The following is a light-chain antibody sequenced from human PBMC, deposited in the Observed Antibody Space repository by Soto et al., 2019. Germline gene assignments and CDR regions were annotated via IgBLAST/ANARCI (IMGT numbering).Light chain of an antibody. CDR3: QQYNKWPPGT. V-gene: IGKV3-15*01. CDR2: GAS. CDR1: QSVSSN. J-gene: IGKJ1*01. Sequence: DIVMTQSPATLSVSPGGGATLSCRASQSVSSNLAWYQQLPGQAPRLLIYGASTRATGVPARFSGSGSGTDFTLTISSLQSEDFAVYFCQQYNKWPPGTFGQGTKVDIK.